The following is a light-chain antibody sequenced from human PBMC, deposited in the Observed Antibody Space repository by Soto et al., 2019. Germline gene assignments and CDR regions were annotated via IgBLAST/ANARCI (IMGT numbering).Light chain of an antibody. Sequence: EIVLTQSPATLSLSPGERATLSCRASQSVSSYLAWYQQKPGQAPRLLVYDASNRATGIPARFSGSGSGTDFTLTISRLETEDFAVYYCHQYGSSPQTFGQGTKVDIK. V-gene: IGKV3-11*01. J-gene: IGKJ1*01. CDR3: HQYGSSPQT. CDR2: DAS. CDR1: QSVSSY.